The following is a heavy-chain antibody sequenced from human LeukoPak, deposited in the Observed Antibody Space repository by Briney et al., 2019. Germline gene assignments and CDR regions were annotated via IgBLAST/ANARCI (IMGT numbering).Heavy chain of an antibody. V-gene: IGHV3-30*04. CDR2: ISFDGRDK. D-gene: IGHD2-2*01. Sequence: PGGSLRLSCEASGFTLNSYIMHWVRQAPGKGLEWVALISFDGRDKQYADSVKGRFTISKDNSKNTLYLQMNSLRAEDTAVYYCAKAPEYAFDYWGQGTLVTVSS. CDR1: GFTLNSYI. CDR3: AKAPEYAFDY. J-gene: IGHJ4*02.